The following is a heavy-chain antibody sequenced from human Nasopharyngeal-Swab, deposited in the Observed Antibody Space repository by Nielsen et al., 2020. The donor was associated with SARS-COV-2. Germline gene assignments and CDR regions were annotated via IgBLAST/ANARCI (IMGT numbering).Heavy chain of an antibody. Sequence: ASVKVSCKASGYTFTNYGISWVRQAPVQGLEWIGWISSYNGKTDYAQKFQGRVTMTRDISTSTIYMELRSLRSDDTAVYYCARFYGGMSNTDGFDIWGQGTVVTVSS. D-gene: IGHD4-23*01. CDR2: ISSYNGKT. CDR1: GYTFTNYG. V-gene: IGHV1-18*01. J-gene: IGHJ3*02. CDR3: ARFYGGMSNTDGFDI.